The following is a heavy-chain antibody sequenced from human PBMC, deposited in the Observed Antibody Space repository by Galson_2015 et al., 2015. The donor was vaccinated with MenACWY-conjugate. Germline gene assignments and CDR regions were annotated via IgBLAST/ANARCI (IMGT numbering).Heavy chain of an antibody. V-gene: IGHV3-15*01. CDR1: GFTFDNAW. Sequence: SLRLSCAASGFTFDNAWMCWVRQAPGKGLEWAGRIKRETDGGTTDYAAPVKGRFTISRDDSKNTLYLQMNSLKTEDTAVYYCPTDYFLEWFPLDYWGQGTLVTVSS. CDR3: PTDYFLEWFPLDY. CDR2: IKRETDGGTT. D-gene: IGHD3-3*01. J-gene: IGHJ4*02.